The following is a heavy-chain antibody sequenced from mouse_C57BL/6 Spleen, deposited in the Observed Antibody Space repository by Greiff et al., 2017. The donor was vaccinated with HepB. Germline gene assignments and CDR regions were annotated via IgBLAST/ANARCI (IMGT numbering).Heavy chain of an antibody. CDR3: ARSLYDYDMFAY. D-gene: IGHD2-4*01. J-gene: IGHJ3*01. Sequence: QVQLKESGAELARPGASVKLSCKASGYTFTSYGISWVKQRTGQGLEWIGEIYPRSGNTYYNEKFKGKATLTADKSSSTAYMELRSLTSEDSAVYFCARSLYDYDMFAYWGQGTLVTVSA. V-gene: IGHV1-81*01. CDR2: IYPRSGNT. CDR1: GYTFTSYG.